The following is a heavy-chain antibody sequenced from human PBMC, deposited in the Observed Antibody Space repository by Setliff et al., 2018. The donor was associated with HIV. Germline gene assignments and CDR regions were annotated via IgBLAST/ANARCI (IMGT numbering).Heavy chain of an antibody. CDR2: FAPDDGET. Sequence: GASVKVSCKVSGYSLTELSMHWVRQAPGKGLEWMGGFAPDDGETVYAQQFQGRVTMTEDTSTDTAYMELTSLRSEDTAVYFCASRRGVPERRAGFDFWGQGTLVTVSS. CDR3: ASRRGVPERRAGFDF. CDR1: GYSLTELS. J-gene: IGHJ4*02. V-gene: IGHV1-24*01. D-gene: IGHD3-10*01.